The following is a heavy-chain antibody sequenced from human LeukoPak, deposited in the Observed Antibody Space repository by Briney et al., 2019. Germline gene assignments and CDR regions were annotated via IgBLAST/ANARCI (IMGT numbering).Heavy chain of an antibody. Sequence: GGSLRLSCAASGFTFSSYAMSWVRQAPGKGLEWVSTISGSGGSTYYADSVKGRFTIPRDNSKNTLYLQMNSLRAEDTAVYYCAKNQGYCSSTSCYTYYYYYYMDVWGKGTTVTVSS. V-gene: IGHV3-23*01. CDR3: AKNQGYCSSTSCYTYYYYYYMDV. D-gene: IGHD2-2*01. CDR1: GFTFSSYA. CDR2: ISGSGGST. J-gene: IGHJ6*03.